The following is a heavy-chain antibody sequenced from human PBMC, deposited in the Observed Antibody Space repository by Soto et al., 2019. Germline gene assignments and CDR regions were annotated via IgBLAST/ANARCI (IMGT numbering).Heavy chain of an antibody. CDR1: GGTFSSYA. Sequence: QVQLVQSGAEVKKPGSSVKVSCKASGGTFSSYAISWVRQAPGQGLEWMGGIIPIFGTADYAQKFQGRVTMSADDSTATAYMELGSLRSEDTAVYFCASIYGGHRYYAGMDVWGQGTTVTVSS. V-gene: IGHV1-69*12. J-gene: IGHJ6*02. CDR3: ASIYGGHRYYAGMDV. D-gene: IGHD4-17*01. CDR2: IIPIFGTA.